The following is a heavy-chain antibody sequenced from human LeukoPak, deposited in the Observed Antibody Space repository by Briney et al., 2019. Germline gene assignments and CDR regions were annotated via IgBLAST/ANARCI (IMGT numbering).Heavy chain of an antibody. CDR3: ARDDPMEYFDY. D-gene: IGHD3-3*01. CDR1: GGSISSGSYY. Sequence: PSETLSLTCTVSGGSISSGSYYWSWIRQPAGKGLEWIGRIYTSGSTNYNPSLKSRVTISVDTSKNQFSLKLSSVTAADTAVYYCARDDPMEYFDYWGQGTLVTVSS. CDR2: IYTSGST. J-gene: IGHJ4*02. V-gene: IGHV4-61*02.